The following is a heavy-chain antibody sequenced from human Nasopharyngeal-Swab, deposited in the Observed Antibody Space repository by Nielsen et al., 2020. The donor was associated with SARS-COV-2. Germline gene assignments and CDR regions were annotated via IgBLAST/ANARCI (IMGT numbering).Heavy chain of an antibody. V-gene: IGHV4-31*02. D-gene: IGHD2-15*01. CDR2: IYYNGST. J-gene: IGHJ4*02. Sequence: WFGQPPGKGLEWIGYIYYNGSTYYNPSLKSRVNISPDTSKNQFSLKLSSVTAADTAVYYCASYLGYCSGGSCYSLFDYWGQGTLVTVSS. CDR3: ASYLGYCSGGSCYSLFDY.